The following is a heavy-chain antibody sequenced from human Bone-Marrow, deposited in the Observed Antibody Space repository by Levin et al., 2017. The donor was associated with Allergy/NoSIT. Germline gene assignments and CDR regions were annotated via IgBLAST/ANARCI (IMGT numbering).Heavy chain of an antibody. CDR3: SPDPDDYGEYRSWFDP. J-gene: IGHJ5*02. CDR2: IKSNADGGTT. D-gene: IGHD4-17*01. CDR1: GFTFTSAW. V-gene: IGHV3-15*01. Sequence: GESLKISCAASGFTFTSAWMSWVRQAPGKGLEWVGRIKSNADGGTTDYAAPVKGRFTISRDDSRDTLYLQMNSLQTDDTAVYYCSPDPDDYGEYRSWFDPWGQGTLVTVA.